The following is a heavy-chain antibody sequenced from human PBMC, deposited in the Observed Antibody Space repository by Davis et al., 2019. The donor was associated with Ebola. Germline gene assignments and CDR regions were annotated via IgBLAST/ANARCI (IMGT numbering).Heavy chain of an antibody. CDR2: INPSGGST. D-gene: IGHD3-9*01. J-gene: IGHJ6*02. Sequence: ASVKVSCKASGYTFTNYYMHWVRQAPGQGLEWMGIINPSGGSTSYAQKFQGRVTMTRDTSTSTVYMELSSLRSEDTAVYYCARDLELRYFDWLLYYYGMDVWGQGTTVTVSS. V-gene: IGHV1-46*01. CDR3: ARDLELRYFDWLLYYYGMDV. CDR1: GYTFTNYY.